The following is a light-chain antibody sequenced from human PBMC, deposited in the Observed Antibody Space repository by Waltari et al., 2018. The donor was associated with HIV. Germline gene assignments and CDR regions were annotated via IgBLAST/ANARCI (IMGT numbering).Light chain of an antibody. Sequence: SYDLTQPPSVSVSSGQTATVTCSGLNLQHKYVSWYQQRSGQSPVLVIYQDTKRPPGIPERFFGSTSENTATLTSNETQPLDEAHYSCQAWDSGTIVFGGGTRLTVL. CDR1: NLQHKY. V-gene: IGLV3-1*01. CDR3: QAWDSGTIV. CDR2: QDT. J-gene: IGLJ3*02.